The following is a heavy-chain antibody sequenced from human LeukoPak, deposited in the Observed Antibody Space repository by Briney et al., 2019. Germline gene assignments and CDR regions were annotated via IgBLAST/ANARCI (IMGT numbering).Heavy chain of an antibody. CDR3: ARHIASGDYLNY. V-gene: IGHV4-39*01. CDR1: GGPISSSNNY. CDR2: IFYSGST. Sequence: SETLSLTCTVSGGPISSSNNYWGWIRQPPGKGLEWIGSIFYSGSTNYSPSLKSRVTISGDMSKNQFSLKMRSVTATDTAVYYCARHIASGDYLNYWGQGTLVTVSS. J-gene: IGHJ4*02. D-gene: IGHD4-17*01.